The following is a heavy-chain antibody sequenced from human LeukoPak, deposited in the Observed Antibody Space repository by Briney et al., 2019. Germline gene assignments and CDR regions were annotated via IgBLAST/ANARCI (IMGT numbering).Heavy chain of an antibody. Sequence: SETLSLTCTVSGGSISSYYWSWIRQPPGKGLEWIGYIYYSGSTNYNPSLKSRVTISVDTSKNQFSLKLSSVTAADTAVYYCARVGGFGSRNAFDIWGQGTMVTVSS. J-gene: IGHJ3*02. CDR1: GGSISSYY. CDR3: ARVGGFGSRNAFDI. D-gene: IGHD3-10*01. CDR2: IYYSGST. V-gene: IGHV4-59*01.